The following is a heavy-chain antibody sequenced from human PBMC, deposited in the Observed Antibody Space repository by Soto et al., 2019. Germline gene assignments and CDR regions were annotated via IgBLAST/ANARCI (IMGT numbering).Heavy chain of an antibody. V-gene: IGHV3-48*03. J-gene: IGHJ4*02. CDR3: ARDPRYYYDSSGYEPGIDY. CDR1: GFTFSSYE. Sequence: PGGSLRLSCAASGFTFSSYEMNWVRQAPGKGLEWVSYISSSGSTIYYADSVKGRFTISRDNAKNSLYLQMNSLRAEDTAVYYCARDPRYYYDSSGYEPGIDYWGQGTLVTVSS. CDR2: ISSSGSTI. D-gene: IGHD3-22*01.